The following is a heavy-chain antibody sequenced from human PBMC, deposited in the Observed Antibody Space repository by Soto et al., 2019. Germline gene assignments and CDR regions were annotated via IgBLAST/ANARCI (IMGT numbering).Heavy chain of an antibody. V-gene: IGHV1-46*03. D-gene: IGHD3-22*01. Sequence: QVRLVQSGAEVKKPGASVKVSCKASGYTFTNYYFNWVRQAPGQGLEWMGIINPTDGSTNYAQKFXGXVXVXXDTSTSTGYMELSSLRSEDTAVYYCARVSVVVVHYYYGMDVWGQGTTVTVSS. CDR3: ARVSVVVVHYYYGMDV. CDR1: GYTFTNYY. J-gene: IGHJ6*02. CDR2: INPTDGST.